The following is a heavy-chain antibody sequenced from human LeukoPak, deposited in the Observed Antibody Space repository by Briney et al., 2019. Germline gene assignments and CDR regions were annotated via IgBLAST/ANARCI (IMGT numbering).Heavy chain of an antibody. Sequence: ASVKVSCKASGYTFTTYGMNWVRQAPGQGLEWVGWINTDTGNPTYAQGFTGRFVFSLDTSVSTAYLQISSLKAEDTAVYYCARVGGSGWWWGGSNWFDPWGQGTLVTVSS. CDR3: ARVGGSGWWWGGSNWFDP. V-gene: IGHV7-4-1*02. D-gene: IGHD6-19*01. CDR1: GYTFTTYG. J-gene: IGHJ5*02. CDR2: INTDTGNP.